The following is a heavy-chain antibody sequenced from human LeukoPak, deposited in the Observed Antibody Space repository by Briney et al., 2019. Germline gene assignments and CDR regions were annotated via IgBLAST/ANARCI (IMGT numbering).Heavy chain of an antibody. D-gene: IGHD3-22*01. CDR2: ISSSGSYI. CDR1: GFTFDDYA. CDR3: AREASGITMIVVVGKGMDV. Sequence: GGSLRLSCAASGFTFDDYAMDWVRQAPGEGLEWVSSISSSGSYIYYADSVKGRFTISRDNAKNSLYLQMNSLRAEDTAVYYCAREASGITMIVVVGKGMDVWGQGTTVTVSS. J-gene: IGHJ6*02. V-gene: IGHV3-21*01.